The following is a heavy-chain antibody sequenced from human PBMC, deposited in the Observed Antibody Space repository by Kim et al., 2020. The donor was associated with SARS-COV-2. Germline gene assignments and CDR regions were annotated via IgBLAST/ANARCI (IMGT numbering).Heavy chain of an antibody. CDR3: ARDLPTIAAAGTGLDYYYYGMGV. D-gene: IGHD6-13*01. Sequence: SVKVSCKASGGTFSSYAISWVRQAPGQGLEWMGGIIPIFGTANYAQKFQGRVTITADASTSTAYMELSSLRSEDTAVYYCARDLPTIAAAGTGLDYYYYGMGVWVQGTTVTVSS. V-gene: IGHV1-69*13. CDR2: IIPIFGTA. CDR1: GGTFSSYA. J-gene: IGHJ6*02.